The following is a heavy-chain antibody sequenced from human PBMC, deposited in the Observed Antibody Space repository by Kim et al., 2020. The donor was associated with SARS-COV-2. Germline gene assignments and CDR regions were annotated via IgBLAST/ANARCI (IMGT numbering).Heavy chain of an antibody. J-gene: IGHJ6*02. CDR3: ARDGTYDYGDYRDYYYYYYGMDV. D-gene: IGHD4-17*01. Sequence: ASVKVSCKASGYTFTSYGISWVRQAPGQGLEWMGWISAYNGNTNYAQKFQGRVTMTTDTSTSTAYMELRSLRSDDTAVYYCARDGTYDYGDYRDYYYYYYGMDVWGQGTTVTVSS. CDR2: ISAYNGNT. V-gene: IGHV1-18*04. CDR1: GYTFTSYG.